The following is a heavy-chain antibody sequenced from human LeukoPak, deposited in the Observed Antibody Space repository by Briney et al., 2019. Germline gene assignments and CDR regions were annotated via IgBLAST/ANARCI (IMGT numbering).Heavy chain of an antibody. CDR1: GGSISSYY. J-gene: IGHJ4*02. V-gene: IGHV4-39*01. D-gene: IGHD5-18*01. Sequence: ASETLSLTCTVSGGSISSYYWGWIRQPPGKGLEWIGSIYYSGSTYYNPSLKSRVTISVDTSKNQFSLKLSSVTAADTAVYYCARHRSGYSYGSFDYWGQETLVTVSS. CDR2: IYYSGST. CDR3: ARHRSGYSYGSFDY.